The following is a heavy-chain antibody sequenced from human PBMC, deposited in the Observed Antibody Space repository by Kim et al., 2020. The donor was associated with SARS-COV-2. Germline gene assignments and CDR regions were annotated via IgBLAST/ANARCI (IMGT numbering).Heavy chain of an antibody. Sequence: SVKGRFTISRDNSNNTLSLQMNSLRAEDTAVYYCSKGQGYRDYYYYGMDVWGQGTTVTVSS. J-gene: IGHJ6*02. V-gene: IGHV3-23*01. D-gene: IGHD6-13*01. CDR3: SKGQGYRDYYYYGMDV.